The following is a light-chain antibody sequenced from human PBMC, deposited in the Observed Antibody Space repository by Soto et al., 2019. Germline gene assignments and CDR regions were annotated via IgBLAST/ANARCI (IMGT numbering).Light chain of an antibody. CDR3: QQYSPYSYS. Sequence: DIQMTQSPSTLSASVGDRVTITCRASQSTTSWLAWYQQKPGKDPKLLIYKTSTLESGVPSRFSGSGAGTEFTLTIGCLQADDFATYYCQQYSPYSYSFGQGTKLEIK. J-gene: IGKJ2*03. CDR2: KTS. V-gene: IGKV1-5*03. CDR1: QSTTSW.